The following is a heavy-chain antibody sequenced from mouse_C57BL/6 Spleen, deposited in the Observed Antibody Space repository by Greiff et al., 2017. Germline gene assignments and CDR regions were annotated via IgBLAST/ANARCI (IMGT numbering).Heavy chain of an antibody. J-gene: IGHJ2*01. CDR3: AREGGRFDY. CDR2: INPGGGGT. CDR1: GYAFTNYL. V-gene: IGHV1-54*01. Sequence: QVQLQQSGAELVRPGTSVKVSCKASGYAFTNYLIEWVQQRPGQGLEWIGVINPGGGGTNYNEKFKGKATLTADKSSSTAYMQLSSLTSEDAAVYVCAREGGRFDYWGQGTTLTVSS. D-gene: IGHD1-1*02.